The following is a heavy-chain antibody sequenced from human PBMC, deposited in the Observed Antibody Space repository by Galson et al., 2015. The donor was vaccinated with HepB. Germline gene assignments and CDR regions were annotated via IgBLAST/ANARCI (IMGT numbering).Heavy chain of an antibody. CDR3: ARLLVNRITMVRGQMRGGYFDY. V-gene: IGHV3-53*01. Sequence: SLRLSCAASGFTVSSNYMSWVRQAPGKGLEWVSVIYSGGSTYYADSVKGRFTISRDNSKNTLYLQMNSLRAEDTAVYYCARLLVNRITMVRGQMRGGYFDYWGQGTLVTVSS. D-gene: IGHD3-10*01. CDR2: IYSGGST. J-gene: IGHJ4*02. CDR1: GFTVSSNY.